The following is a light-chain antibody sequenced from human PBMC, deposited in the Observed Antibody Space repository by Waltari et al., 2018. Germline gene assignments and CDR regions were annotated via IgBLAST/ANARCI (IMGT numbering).Light chain of an antibody. Sequence: ELVLTQSPGTLSLSQGARATLSCRASQSVSSSYLSWYQQKPGQPPRLLINAASTRAPGIPDRFSVSGSGTDFILTISRLEPEDFAMYYCQQYSISPLFTFGPGTKVQI. CDR2: AAS. CDR3: QQYSISPLFT. V-gene: IGKV3-20*01. CDR1: QSVSSSY. J-gene: IGKJ3*01.